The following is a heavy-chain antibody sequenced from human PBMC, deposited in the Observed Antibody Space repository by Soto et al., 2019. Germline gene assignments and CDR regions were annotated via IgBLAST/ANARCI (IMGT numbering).Heavy chain of an antibody. V-gene: IGHV2-5*02. CDR1: GLSLRTTGVG. D-gene: IGHD2-21*02. CDR3: VQSRCGGDFLQFYSSHSYCGLDV. Sequence: QITLKESGPTLVKPTQTLTLTCTFSGLSLRTTGVGVGWVRQPPGKALKWLALLSWDDDKRYSPSLKSRLTNTKATSEKRVVLTMTNMDNVDTATYYCVQSRCGGDFLQFYSSHSYCGLDVWGQGTTVTVSS. CDR2: LSWDDDK. J-gene: IGHJ6*02.